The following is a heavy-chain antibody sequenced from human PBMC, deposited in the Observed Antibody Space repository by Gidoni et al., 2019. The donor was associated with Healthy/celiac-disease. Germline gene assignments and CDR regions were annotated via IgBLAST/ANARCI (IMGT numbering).Heavy chain of an antibody. D-gene: IGHD3-22*01. CDR1: GFTFSSYA. J-gene: IGHJ4*02. V-gene: IGHV3-23*01. CDR3: AKDLLTYYYDSSGYYHDY. CDR2: ISGSGGST. Sequence: EVQLLESGGGLVQPGGSLRLSCAASGFTFSSYAMSWVRQAPGKGLEWVSAISGSGGSTYYADSVKGRFTISRDNSKNTLYLQMNSLRAEDTAVYYCAKDLLTYYYDSSGYYHDYWGQGTLVTVSS.